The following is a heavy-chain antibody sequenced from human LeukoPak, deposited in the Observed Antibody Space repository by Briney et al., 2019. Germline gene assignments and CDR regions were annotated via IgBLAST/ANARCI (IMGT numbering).Heavy chain of an antibody. Sequence: SETLSLTCTVSGGSITSSSYYWGWIRQPPGNGLEWIGSIYYSGSTYYNPSLKSRVTISVDTSKNQFSLKLSSVTAADTAVYYCARIDFYCYMDVWGKGTTVTVSS. CDR1: GGSITSSSYY. CDR2: IYYSGST. J-gene: IGHJ6*03. D-gene: IGHD2-21*01. V-gene: IGHV4-39*07. CDR3: ARIDFYCYMDV.